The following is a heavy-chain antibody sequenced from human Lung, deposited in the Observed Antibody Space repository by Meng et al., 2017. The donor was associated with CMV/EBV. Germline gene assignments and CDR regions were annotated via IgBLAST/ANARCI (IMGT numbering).Heavy chain of an antibody. CDR2: ISYDGSNK. V-gene: IGHV3-30-3*01. Sequence: SCAASGFTFSSYAMHWVRQAPGKGLEWVAVISYDGSNKYYADSVKGRFTISRDNSKNTLYLQMNSLRAEDTAVYYCARGFGEPSMDVWGQGTTVTVSS. CDR1: GFTFSSYA. CDR3: ARGFGEPSMDV. J-gene: IGHJ6*02. D-gene: IGHD3-16*01.